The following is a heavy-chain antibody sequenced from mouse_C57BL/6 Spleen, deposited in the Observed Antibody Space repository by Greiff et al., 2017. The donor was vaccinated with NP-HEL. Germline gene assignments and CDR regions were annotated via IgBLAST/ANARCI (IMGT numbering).Heavy chain of an antibody. Sequence: QVQLKESGPGLVAPSQSLSITCTVSGFSLTSYAISWVRQPPGKGLEWLGVIWTGGGTNYNSALKSRLSISKDNSTSQVFLKMNSLQTDDTAMYDCARFTTVVAPYAMDYWGQGTSVTVSS. D-gene: IGHD1-1*01. J-gene: IGHJ4*01. V-gene: IGHV2-9-1*01. CDR2: IWTGGGT. CDR3: ARFTTVVAPYAMDY. CDR1: GFSLTSYA.